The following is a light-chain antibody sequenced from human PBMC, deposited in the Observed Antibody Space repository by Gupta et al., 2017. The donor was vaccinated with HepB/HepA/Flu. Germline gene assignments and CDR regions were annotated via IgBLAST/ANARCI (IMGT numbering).Light chain of an antibody. CDR2: GNS. V-gene: IGLV1-40*01. J-gene: IGLJ3*02. CDR3: QSYDSSLSGWV. Sequence: QSVLTQPPSVSGAPGQRVTISCPGSSSNIGAGYDVHWYQQLPGTAPKLLIYGNSNRPSGVPDRFSGSKSGTSASLAISGVQAEDEADYYCQSYDSSLSGWVFGGGTKLTVL. CDR1: SSNIGAGYD.